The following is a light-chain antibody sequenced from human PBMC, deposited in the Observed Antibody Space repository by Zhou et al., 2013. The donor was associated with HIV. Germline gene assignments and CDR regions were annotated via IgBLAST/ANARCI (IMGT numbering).Light chain of an antibody. CDR1: QSINSY. CDR3: QQSYSTPQIT. Sequence: DIQMTQSPSTLSASVGDRVTITCRASQSINSYLNWYQHKPGKAPKLLIYGSSNLQSGVPSRFSGSGSGTDFTLTISSLQPEDSATYYCQQSYSTPQITFGQGTRLDIK. V-gene: IGKV1-39*01. CDR2: GSS. J-gene: IGKJ5*01.